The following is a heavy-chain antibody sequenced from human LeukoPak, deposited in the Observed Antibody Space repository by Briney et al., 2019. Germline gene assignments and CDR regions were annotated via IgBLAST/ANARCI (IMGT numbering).Heavy chain of an antibody. CDR2: IYTSGST. CDR1: GGSFSGYY. D-gene: IGHD6-13*01. J-gene: IGHJ4*02. CDR3: AREDHFIVAVIDY. V-gene: IGHV4-4*07. Sequence: SETLSLTCAVYGGSFSGYYWSWIRQPPGKGLEWIGRIYTSGSTNYNPSLKSRVTMSVDTSKNQFSLKLSSVTAADTAVYYCAREDHFIVAVIDYWGQGTLVTVSS.